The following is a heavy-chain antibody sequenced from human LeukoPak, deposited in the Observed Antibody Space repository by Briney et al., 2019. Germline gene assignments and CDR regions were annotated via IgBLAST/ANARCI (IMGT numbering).Heavy chain of an antibody. Sequence: SETLSLTCSVSGYSISSGYSWAWIRQPPGKGLEWIGSVYHSGSTFYNPSLKSRVAISMDTFNTQFSLRLSSVTAADTSIYYCARGQAFYYDSSDYYYLDYWSQGTPVTVSS. V-gene: IGHV4-38-2*02. CDR1: GYSISSGYS. CDR2: VYHSGST. D-gene: IGHD3-22*01. J-gene: IGHJ4*02. CDR3: ARGQAFYYDSSDYYYLDY.